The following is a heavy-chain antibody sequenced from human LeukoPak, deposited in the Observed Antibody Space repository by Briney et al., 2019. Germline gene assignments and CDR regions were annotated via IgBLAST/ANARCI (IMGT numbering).Heavy chain of an antibody. V-gene: IGHV3-48*03. Sequence: GGSLRLSCAASGFTFSSYEVNWVRQAPGKGLEWVSYISSSGSTIYYADSVKGRFTISRDNAKNSLYLQMNSLRAEDTAVYYCAKQPTASLSYFQHWGQGTLVTVSS. CDR2: ISSSGSTI. CDR1: GFTFSSYE. CDR3: AKQPTASLSYFQH. J-gene: IGHJ1*01. D-gene: IGHD1/OR15-1a*01.